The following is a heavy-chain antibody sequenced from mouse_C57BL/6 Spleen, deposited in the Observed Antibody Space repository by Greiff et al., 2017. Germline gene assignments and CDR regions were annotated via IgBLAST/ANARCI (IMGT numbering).Heavy chain of an antibody. D-gene: IGHD2-4*01. CDR3: ARYDYDAWFAY. Sequence: QVQLQQSGAELARPGASVKMSCKASGYTFTSYTMHWVKQRPGQGLEWIGYINPSSGYTKYNQKFKDKATLTADKSSSTAYMQLSSLTSEDYAVYYCARYDYDAWFAYWGQGTLVTVSA. CDR2: INPSSGYT. J-gene: IGHJ3*01. V-gene: IGHV1-4*01. CDR1: GYTFTSYT.